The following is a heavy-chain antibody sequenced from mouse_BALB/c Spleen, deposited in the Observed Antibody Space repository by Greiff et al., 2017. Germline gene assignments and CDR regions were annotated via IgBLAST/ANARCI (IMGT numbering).Heavy chain of an antibody. J-gene: IGHJ4*01. V-gene: IGHV5-4*02. CDR3: ARGGYGNYGAMDY. Sequence: EVMLVESGGGLVKPGGSLKLSCAASGFTFSDYYMYWVRQTPEKRLEWVATISDGGSYTYYPDSVKGRFTISRDNAKNNLYLQMSSLKSEDTAMYYCARGGYGNYGAMDYWGQGTSVTVSS. CDR2: ISDGGSYT. CDR1: GFTFSDYY. D-gene: IGHD2-10*02.